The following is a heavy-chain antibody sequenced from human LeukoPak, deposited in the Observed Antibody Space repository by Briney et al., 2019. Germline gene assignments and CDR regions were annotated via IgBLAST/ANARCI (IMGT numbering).Heavy chain of an antibody. D-gene: IGHD6-19*01. CDR3: AKSGYSSGWFRAFDI. J-gene: IGHJ3*02. V-gene: IGHV3-23*01. CDR2: ISGSDGST. CDR1: GLIFNYYA. Sequence: PGGSLTLSCATSGLIFNYYAMSWVRQAPGKGLEWVSGISGSDGSTYYADSVKGRFSNSRDNSKKTLFLQMNSLRAEDTAVYYCAKSGYSSGWFRAFDIWGQGTLVTVSS.